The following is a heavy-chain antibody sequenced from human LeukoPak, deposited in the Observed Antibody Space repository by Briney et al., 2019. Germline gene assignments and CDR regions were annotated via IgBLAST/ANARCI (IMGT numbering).Heavy chain of an antibody. J-gene: IGHJ3*02. CDR1: GYTFTGYY. D-gene: IGHD2-15*01. CDR3: ARGPPVEGYCSGGSCKDAFDI. Sequence: ASVKVSCKASGYTFTGYYMHWVRQAPGQGLEWMGWINPNSGGTNYAQKFQGRVTMTRDTSISTAYMELRRLRSDDTAVYYCARGPPVEGYCSGGSCKDAFDIWGQGTMVTVSS. CDR2: INPNSGGT. V-gene: IGHV1-2*02.